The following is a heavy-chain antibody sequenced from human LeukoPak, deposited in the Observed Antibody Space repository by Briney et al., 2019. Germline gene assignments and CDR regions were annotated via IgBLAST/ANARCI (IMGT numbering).Heavy chain of an antibody. V-gene: IGHV3-23*01. CDR1: GFTFSSYA. Sequence: HPGGSLRLFCAASGFTFSSYAMSWVRQAPGKGLEWVSAISGSGGSTYYADSVKGRFTISRDNSKNTLYLQMNSLRAEDTAVYYCAKDQGGYYDSSGPNYFDYWGQGTLVTVSS. J-gene: IGHJ4*02. CDR3: AKDQGGYYDSSGPNYFDY. D-gene: IGHD3-22*01. CDR2: ISGSGGST.